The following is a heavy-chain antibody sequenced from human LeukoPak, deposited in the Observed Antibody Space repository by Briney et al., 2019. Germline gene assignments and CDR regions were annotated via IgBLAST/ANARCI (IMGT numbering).Heavy chain of an antibody. Sequence: GGSLRLSCAASGFTVSSNYMSWVRQAPGKGLEWVSVIYSGGSTYYADSVKGRFTISRDNSKNTLYLQMNSLRAEDTAVYYRARARVSSGWYGFFDYWGQGTLVTVSS. D-gene: IGHD6-19*01. CDR2: IYSGGST. J-gene: IGHJ4*02. V-gene: IGHV3-53*01. CDR1: GFTVSSNY. CDR3: ARARVSSGWYGFFDY.